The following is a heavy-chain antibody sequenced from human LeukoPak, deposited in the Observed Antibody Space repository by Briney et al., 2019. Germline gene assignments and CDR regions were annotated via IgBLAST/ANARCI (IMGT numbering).Heavy chain of an antibody. D-gene: IGHD6-13*01. CDR3: ARAVIAAAGLLYYFDY. CDR2: IIPIFGTA. V-gene: IGHV1-69*13. Sequence: SVKVSCKASGGTFSSYAISWVRQAPGQGLEWMGGIIPIFGTANYAQKFQGRVTITADESTSTAYMELSSLRSEDTAVYYCARAVIAAAGLLYYFDYWGQGTLVTVSS. CDR1: GGTFSSYA. J-gene: IGHJ4*02.